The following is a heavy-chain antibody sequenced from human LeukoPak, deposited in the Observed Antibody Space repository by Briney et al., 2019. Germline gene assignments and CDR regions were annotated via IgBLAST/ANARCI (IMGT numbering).Heavy chain of an antibody. Sequence: GGSLRLSCAASGFTFSSYSMNWVRQAPGKGLEWVSYISSSSSTIYYADSVKGRFTISRDNAKNSLYQQMNSLRAEDTAVYYCARAYCSSTSCHADYWGQGTLVTVSS. V-gene: IGHV3-48*04. D-gene: IGHD2-2*01. CDR1: GFTFSSYS. J-gene: IGHJ4*02. CDR2: ISSSSSTI. CDR3: ARAYCSSTSCHADY.